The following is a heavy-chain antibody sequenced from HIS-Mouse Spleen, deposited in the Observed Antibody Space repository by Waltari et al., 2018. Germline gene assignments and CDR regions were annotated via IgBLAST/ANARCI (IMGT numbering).Heavy chain of an antibody. CDR2: IHTSGST. CDR3: ARAGGEPAPNKDYYYYGMDV. J-gene: IGHJ6*02. D-gene: IGHD1-26*01. V-gene: IGHV4-4*07. CDR1: GGSISSYY. Sequence: QVQLQESGPGLVKPSETLSLTCTVSGGSISSYYWSWIRQPAGKGLEWIGRIHTSGSTNYNPSLKSRVTMSVDTSKNQFSLKLSSVTAADTAVYYCARAGGEPAPNKDYYYYGMDVWGQGTTVTVSS.